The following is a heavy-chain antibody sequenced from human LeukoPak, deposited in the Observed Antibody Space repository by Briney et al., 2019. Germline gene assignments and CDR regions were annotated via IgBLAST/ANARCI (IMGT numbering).Heavy chain of an antibody. D-gene: IGHD2-21*01. CDR1: GFTFDDYA. Sequence: QPGGSLRLSCAASGFTFDDYAMHWVRQAPGKGLEWVSLISWDGGSTYYADSVKGRFTISRDNSKNSLYLQMNSLRAEDTALYYCAKDTPAYCGGDCYPDYWGQGTLVTGSS. J-gene: IGHJ4*02. V-gene: IGHV3-43D*03. CDR3: AKDTPAYCGGDCYPDY. CDR2: ISWDGGST.